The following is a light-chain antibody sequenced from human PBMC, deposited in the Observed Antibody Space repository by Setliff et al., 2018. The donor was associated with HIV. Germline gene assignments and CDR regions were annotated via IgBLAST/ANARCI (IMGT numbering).Light chain of an antibody. CDR3: MSYTSSSTLV. V-gene: IGLV2-14*01. CDR2: EVS. J-gene: IGLJ1*01. Sequence: ALTQPASVSGSPGQSITISCTGTTSDVGGHEYVYWYRQHPGKAPKLVIYEVSNRPSGVSTRFSGSKSGNTASLTISGLQAEDEAYYYCMSYTSSSTLVFGTGTKGTVL. CDR1: TSDVGGHEY.